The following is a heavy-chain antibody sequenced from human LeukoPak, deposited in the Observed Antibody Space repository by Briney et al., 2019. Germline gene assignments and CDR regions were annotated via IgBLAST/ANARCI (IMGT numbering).Heavy chain of an antibody. J-gene: IGHJ4*02. CDR3: ARGRYYDDSGYYYSFDF. Sequence: SETLSLTCTVSGGSISSGNCYWSWIRQPAGEGLEWIGRIHTSGSTAYNPSLKSRVTVSGDTSKKQFSLKLSSVTAADTAVYYCARGRYYDDSGYYYSFDFWGQGTLVTVSS. V-gene: IGHV4-61*02. D-gene: IGHD3-22*01. CDR1: GGSISSGNCY. CDR2: IHTSGST.